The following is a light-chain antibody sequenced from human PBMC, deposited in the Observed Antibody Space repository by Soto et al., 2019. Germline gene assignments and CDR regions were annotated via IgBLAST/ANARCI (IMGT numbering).Light chain of an antibody. V-gene: IGKV3-11*01. CDR2: DAS. CDR3: QQRSNWLIT. Sequence: EILLTQSPSTLSLSPGERATLSCRASQSVSSYLAWYEQKPGQAPRLLIYDASNRAPGIPARFSGSGSGTDFTLTISSLEPEDFAVYYCQQRSNWLITFGQGTRLEIK. CDR1: QSVSSY. J-gene: IGKJ5*01.